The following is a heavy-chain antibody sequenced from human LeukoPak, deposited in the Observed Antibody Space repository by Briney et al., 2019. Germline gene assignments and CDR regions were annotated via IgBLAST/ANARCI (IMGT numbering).Heavy chain of an antibody. Sequence: SETLSLTCAVYGGSFSGYYWSWIRQPPGKGLEWIGEINHSGSTNYNPSLKSRVTISLDTSKNKFSLQLRSATAADTAVYYCARRGANSGSYSHFDLWGRGTLVTVSS. CDR1: GGSFSGYY. CDR2: INHSGST. CDR3: ARRGANSGSYSHFDL. V-gene: IGHV4-34*01. J-gene: IGHJ2*01. D-gene: IGHD1-26*01.